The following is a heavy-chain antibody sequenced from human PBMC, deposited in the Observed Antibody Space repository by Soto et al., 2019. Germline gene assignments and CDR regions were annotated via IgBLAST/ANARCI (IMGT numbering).Heavy chain of an antibody. Sequence: QVQLVESGGGVVKPGRSLRLSCVAPGFIFSGYGMHWVRQSPGKGLEWVAIIHYDGSNKNYADSVKGRFAISRDNSKKTLLLQMDSLRAEDTAVYYCARDAIGGTAFRGYLVYWGQGTLVTVSS. D-gene: IGHD1-1*01. V-gene: IGHV3-33*01. CDR2: IHYDGSNK. CDR3: ARDAIGGTAFRGYLVY. CDR1: GFIFSGYG. J-gene: IGHJ4*02.